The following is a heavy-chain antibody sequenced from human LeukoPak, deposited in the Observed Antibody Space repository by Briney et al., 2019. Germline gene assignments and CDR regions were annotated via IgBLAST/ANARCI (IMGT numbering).Heavy chain of an antibody. D-gene: IGHD3-22*01. CDR2: ISSSTSYT. CDR3: ARDASLYYYDSSGYDLDY. V-gene: IGHV3-11*05. Sequence: GGSLRLSCAASGFTFSSYAMSWIRQAPGKGLEWGSYISSSTSYTNYADSVKGRFTISRDNAKNSLYLQMNSLRDEDTAVYYCARDASLYYYDSSGYDLDYWGQGILVTVSS. J-gene: IGHJ4*02. CDR1: GFTFSSYA.